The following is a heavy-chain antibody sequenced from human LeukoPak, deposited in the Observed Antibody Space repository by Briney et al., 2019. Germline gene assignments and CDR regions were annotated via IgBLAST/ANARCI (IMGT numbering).Heavy chain of an antibody. CDR2: IIPIFGTA. D-gene: IGHD3-3*01. CDR1: GGTFSSYS. Sequence: SVKVSCKASGGTFSSYSISWVRQAPGQGLEWMGGIIPIFGTANYAQKSQGRVTITTDESTSTAYMELSSLRSEDTAVYYCASASSRSLRFLEWLLYMDYWGQGTLVTVSS. V-gene: IGHV1-69*05. CDR3: ASASSRSLRFLEWLLYMDY. J-gene: IGHJ4*02.